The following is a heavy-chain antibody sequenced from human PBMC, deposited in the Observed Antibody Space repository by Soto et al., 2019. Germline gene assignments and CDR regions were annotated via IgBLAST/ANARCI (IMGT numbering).Heavy chain of an antibody. V-gene: IGHV1-69*01. D-gene: IGHD1-20*01. Sequence: QVQLVQSGAEVKKPGSSVKVSCKASGGTFSTYSISWVRQAPGQGLEWLGESLPIFGTSHYAQNFKGRFTITEHESTSTVYMELSSLRTDDTAVYYCARGGRYPKPPFYYGMDVWGQGTTVTVSS. CDR2: SLPIFGTS. CDR3: ARGGRYPKPPFYYGMDV. J-gene: IGHJ6*02. CDR1: GGTFSTYS.